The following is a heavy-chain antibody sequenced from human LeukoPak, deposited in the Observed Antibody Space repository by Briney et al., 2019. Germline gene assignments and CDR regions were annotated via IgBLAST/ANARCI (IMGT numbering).Heavy chain of an antibody. J-gene: IGHJ4*02. Sequence: PGGSLRLSCAASGFTFSSYWMSWVRQAPGKGLEWVANIKQDGSEKYYVDSVKGRFTISRDNAKNSLYLQMNSLKTEDTAVYYCTTDLDYDFWSGYYQVDYWGQGTLVTVSS. CDR3: TTDLDYDFWSGYYQVDY. D-gene: IGHD3-3*01. CDR1: GFTFSSYW. CDR2: IKQDGSEK. V-gene: IGHV3-7*03.